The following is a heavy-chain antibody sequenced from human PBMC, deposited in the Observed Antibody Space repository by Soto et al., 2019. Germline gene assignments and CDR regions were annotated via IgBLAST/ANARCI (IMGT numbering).Heavy chain of an antibody. CDR2: IKPDGSDK. CDR1: GFSFSTYW. Sequence: RRLSCAASGFSFSTYWMRWVRQAPGKGLQWVATIKPDGSDKYYLDSVEGRFTISRDNAKKTLLLQMNSLTAEDTAVYYCASGGWETPIWGQGTLVTVSS. CDR3: ASGGWETPI. D-gene: IGHD1-26*01. V-gene: IGHV3-7*03. J-gene: IGHJ4*02.